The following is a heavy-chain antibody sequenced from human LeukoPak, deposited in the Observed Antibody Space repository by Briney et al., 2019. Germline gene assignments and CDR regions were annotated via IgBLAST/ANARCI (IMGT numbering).Heavy chain of an antibody. CDR3: ARGRTPYYFDY. CDR1: GGSFSGYY. D-gene: IGHD2-2*01. J-gene: IGHJ4*02. CDR2: INHSGST. V-gene: IGHV4-34*01. Sequence: ETLSLTCAVYGGSFSGYYWSWIRQPPGKGLEWIGEINHSGSTNYNPSLKSRVTISVDTSKNQFSLKLSSVTAADTAVYYCARGRTPYYFDYWGQGTLVTVSS.